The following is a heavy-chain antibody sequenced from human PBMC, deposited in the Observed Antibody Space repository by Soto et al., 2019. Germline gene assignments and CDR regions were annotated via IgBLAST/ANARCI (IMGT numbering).Heavy chain of an antibody. V-gene: IGHV3-33*01. D-gene: IGHD2-2*01. CDR2: IWYDGSNK. CDR1: GFTFSSYG. Sequence: PGGSLRLSCAASGFTFSSYGMHWVRQAPGKGLEWVAVIWYDGSNKYYADSVKGRFTISRDNSKNTLYLQMNSLRAEDTAVYYCARVFGRDDTAAMAYYYYYYGMDVWGQGTTVTVSS. CDR3: ARVFGRDDTAAMAYYYYYYGMDV. J-gene: IGHJ6*02.